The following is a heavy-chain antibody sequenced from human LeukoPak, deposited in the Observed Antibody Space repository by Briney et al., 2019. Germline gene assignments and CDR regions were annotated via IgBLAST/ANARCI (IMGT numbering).Heavy chain of an antibody. V-gene: IGHV3-53*01. Sequence: GGSLRLSCAASGFTVSSNYMSWVRQAPGRGPEWISSITDSGAYYADSVKGRFTISRDNAKNILYLQMNSLRAEDTAVYYCAKRPAGADFYFDYWGQGTRVTVSS. CDR2: ITDSGA. CDR1: GFTVSSNY. CDR3: AKRPAGADFYFDY. D-gene: IGHD6-13*01. J-gene: IGHJ4*02.